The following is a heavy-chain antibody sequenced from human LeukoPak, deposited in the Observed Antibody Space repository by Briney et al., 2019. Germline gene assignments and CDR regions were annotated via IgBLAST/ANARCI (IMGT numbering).Heavy chain of an antibody. V-gene: IGHV3-7*01. CDR3: ARDRDSSSWYDDAFDI. Sequence: SGGSLRLSCAASGFTFSSYWMSWVRQAPGKGLEWVANIKQDGSEKYYVDSVKGRFTISRDNAKNSLYLQMNSLRAEDTAVYYCARDRDSSSWYDDAFDIWGQGTMVTVSS. D-gene: IGHD6-13*01. J-gene: IGHJ3*02. CDR1: GFTFSSYW. CDR2: IKQDGSEK.